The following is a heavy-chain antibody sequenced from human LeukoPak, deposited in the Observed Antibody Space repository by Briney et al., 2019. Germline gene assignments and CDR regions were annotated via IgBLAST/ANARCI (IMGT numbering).Heavy chain of an antibody. V-gene: IGHV3-23*01. Sequence: PGGSLRLSCAASGFTFSSYAMSWVRQAPGKGLEWVSAISGSGGSTYYADSVKGRFTISRDNSKNTLYLQMSSLRAEDTAVYYCVKDLDSYGYDYFDYWGQGTLVTVSS. CDR1: GFTFSSYA. D-gene: IGHD5-18*01. CDR2: ISGSGGST. CDR3: VKDLDSYGYDYFDY. J-gene: IGHJ4*02.